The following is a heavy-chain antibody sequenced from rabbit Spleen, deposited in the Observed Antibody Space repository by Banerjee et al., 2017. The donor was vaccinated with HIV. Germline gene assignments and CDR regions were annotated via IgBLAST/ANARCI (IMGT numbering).Heavy chain of an antibody. Sequence: QQQLEESGGGLVKPEGSLTLTCKASGVSFSGNSYMCWVRQALGKGLEWIACIYAGSSGSTYSASWAKGRFTISKTSSTTVTLQMTSLTAADTATYFCARDAGTSFSTYGMDLWGPGTLVTVS. CDR2: IYAGSSGST. CDR1: GVSFSGNSY. V-gene: IGHV1S45*01. CDR3: ARDAGTSFSTYGMDL. J-gene: IGHJ6*01. D-gene: IGHD8-1*01.